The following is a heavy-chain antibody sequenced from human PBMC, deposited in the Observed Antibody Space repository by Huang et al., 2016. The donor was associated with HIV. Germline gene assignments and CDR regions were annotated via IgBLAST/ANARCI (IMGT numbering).Heavy chain of an antibody. Sequence: EVQLVESGGGLVQPGGSLRLSCAASGFTFSSYSMNWVRQAPGKGLEWVSYISSSSSTIYYADSVKGRFTISRDNAKNSLFLQMNSLRDEDTAVYYCARGIRYFGVVAYFDYWGQGALATVSS. CDR3: ARGIRYFGVVAYFDY. V-gene: IGHV3-48*02. CDR2: ISSSSSTI. D-gene: IGHD3-3*01. J-gene: IGHJ4*02. CDR1: GFTFSSYS.